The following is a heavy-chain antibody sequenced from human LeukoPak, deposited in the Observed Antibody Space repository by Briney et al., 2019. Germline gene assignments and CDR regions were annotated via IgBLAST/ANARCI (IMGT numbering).Heavy chain of an antibody. CDR1: GYTFTSYD. V-gene: IGHV1-8*01. CDR2: MNPYNGNT. J-gene: IGHJ6*03. CDR3: ARAAVNLHPNHYYYMDV. Sequence: ASVKVSCKASGYTFTSYDINWVRQATGQGLEWMGWMNPYNGNTGYVQKFEGRVIMTRDTSISTAYLELSSLTSEDTAVYYCARAAVNLHPNHYYYMDVWGKGTTVTVSS.